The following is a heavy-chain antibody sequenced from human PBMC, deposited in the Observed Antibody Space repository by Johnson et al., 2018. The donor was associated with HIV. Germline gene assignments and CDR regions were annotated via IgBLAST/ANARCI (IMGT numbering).Heavy chain of an antibody. J-gene: IGHJ3*02. CDR1: GFTFSSYA. V-gene: IGHV3-7*03. Sequence: MQLVESGGGVVQPGRSLRLSCAASGFTFSSYAMHWVRQAPGKGLEWVANIKQHGSEKYYVDSVKGRFTISRDNAKNSLFLQMNSLKIEDTAVYYCATVVVITQDAFDIWGQGTMVTVSS. D-gene: IGHD3-22*01. CDR3: ATVVVITQDAFDI. CDR2: IKQHGSEK.